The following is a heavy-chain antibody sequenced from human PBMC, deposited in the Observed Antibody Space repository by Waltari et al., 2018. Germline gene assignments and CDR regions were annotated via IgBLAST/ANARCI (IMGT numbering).Heavy chain of an antibody. CDR2: IYHSGST. J-gene: IGHJ4*02. CDR1: GGSISSGGYY. CDR3: ARGSKVVVTQVGYFDY. D-gene: IGHD3-22*01. Sequence: QVQLQESGPGLVKPSQTLSLTCTVSGGSISSGGYYWSWIRQHQGKGLEWIGYIYHSGSTYYNPSLKSRVTISVDRSKNQFSLKLSSVTAADTAVYYCARGSKVVVTQVGYFDYWGQGTLVTVSS. V-gene: IGHV4-31*03.